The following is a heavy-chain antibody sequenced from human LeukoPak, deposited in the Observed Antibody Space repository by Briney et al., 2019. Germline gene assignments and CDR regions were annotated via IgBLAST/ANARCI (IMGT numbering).Heavy chain of an antibody. CDR1: GGSISSSNW. J-gene: IGHJ4*02. Sequence: SETLSLTGAFSGGSISSSNWWGWVGQPPGKGLEWIGEIYHSGSTNYNPSLKSRVTISVDKSKNQFSLKLSSVTAADTAVYYCAREPDSYGFLWGQGTLVTVSS. CDR3: AREPDSYGFL. D-gene: IGHD5-18*01. CDR2: IYHSGST. V-gene: IGHV4-4*02.